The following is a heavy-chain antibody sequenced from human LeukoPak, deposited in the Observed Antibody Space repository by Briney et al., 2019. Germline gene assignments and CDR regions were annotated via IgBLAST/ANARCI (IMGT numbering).Heavy chain of an antibody. V-gene: IGHV4-4*02. CDR1: GDSISSNYW. CDR3: ARAGSIRFDY. J-gene: IGHJ4*02. Sequence: SETLSLTCAVSGDSISSNYWWTWVRQPPGKGLEWIGEIHHSGSTNYSPSLKSRATISVDYSRNQFSLGLSSVTAADTAVYYCARAGSIRFDYWGQGTLVTVSS. D-gene: IGHD1-26*01. CDR2: IHHSGST.